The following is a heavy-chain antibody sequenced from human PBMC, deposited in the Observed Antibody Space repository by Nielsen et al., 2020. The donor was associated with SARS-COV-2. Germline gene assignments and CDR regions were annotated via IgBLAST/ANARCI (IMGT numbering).Heavy chain of an antibody. D-gene: IGHD3-16*01. CDR1: GYTFTSYG. CDR3: ARDGGWPSYYYYYGMDV. J-gene: IGHJ6*02. V-gene: IGHV1-18*01. CDR2: ISAYNGNT. Sequence: ASVKVSCKASGYTFTSYGISWVRQAPGQGLEWMGWISAYNGNTNYAQKLQGRVTMTTDTSTSTAYMELRSLRSDDTAVYYCARDGGWPSYYYYYGMDVLGQGTTVTVSS.